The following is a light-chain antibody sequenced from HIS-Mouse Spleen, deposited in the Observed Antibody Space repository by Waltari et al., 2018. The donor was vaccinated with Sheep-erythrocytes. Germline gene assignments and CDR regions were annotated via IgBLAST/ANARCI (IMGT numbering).Light chain of an antibody. CDR2: GKN. J-gene: IGLJ2*01. V-gene: IGLV3-19*01. CDR1: SLRRYS. Sequence: SSELTQDPAVSVALGPTVRITCQGDSLRRYSASWFPQKPGQAPVLVIHGKNNRPSGIPDRFSGSSSGNTASLTITGAQAEDEADFYCNSRDSSGNHLGVVFGGGTKLTVL. CDR3: NSRDSSGNHLGVV.